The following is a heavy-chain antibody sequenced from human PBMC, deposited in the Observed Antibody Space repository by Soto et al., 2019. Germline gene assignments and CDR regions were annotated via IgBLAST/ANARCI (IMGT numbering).Heavy chain of an antibody. CDR1: GFTFSSYG. Sequence: QVQLVESGGGVVQPGRSLRLSCAASGFTFSSYGMHWVRQAPGKGLEWVAVIWYDGSNKYYADSVKGRFTISRDNSKNTLYLQMNSLRAEDTAVYYCARAGTGLAYYYYYGMDVWGQGTTVTVSS. V-gene: IGHV3-33*01. CDR2: IWYDGSNK. J-gene: IGHJ6*02. CDR3: ARAGTGLAYYYYYGMDV. D-gene: IGHD1-26*01.